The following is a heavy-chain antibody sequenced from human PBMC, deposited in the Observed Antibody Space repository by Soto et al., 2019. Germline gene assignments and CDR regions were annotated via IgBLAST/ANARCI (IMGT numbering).Heavy chain of an antibody. CDR1: GGSISSGGYY. V-gene: IGHV4-31*03. D-gene: IGHD3-10*01. Sequence: QVQLQESGPGLVKPSQTLSLTCTVSGGSISSGGYYWSWIRQHPGKGLEWIGYIYYSGSTYYNPSLKSRVTISVDTSKNPFSLKLSSVTAADTAVYYCARDRRDYYGSGYDAFDIWGQGTMVTVSS. CDR2: IYYSGST. J-gene: IGHJ3*02. CDR3: ARDRRDYYGSGYDAFDI.